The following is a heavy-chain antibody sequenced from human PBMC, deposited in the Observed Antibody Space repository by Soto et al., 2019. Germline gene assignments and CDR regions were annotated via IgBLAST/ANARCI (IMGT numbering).Heavy chain of an antibody. CDR3: ARGKYCSRSTCIRVFDL. Sequence: PSETLSLTCAVYGESFSGYYWTWIRQSPGKGLEWIGEINHGGSATYSPALKSRVTISVGTSKKQFSLKLSSVTAADTAVYYCARGKYCSRSTCIRVFDLWGQGTMVTVSS. CDR1: GESFSGYY. V-gene: IGHV4-34*01. J-gene: IGHJ3*01. D-gene: IGHD2-2*01. CDR2: INHGGSA.